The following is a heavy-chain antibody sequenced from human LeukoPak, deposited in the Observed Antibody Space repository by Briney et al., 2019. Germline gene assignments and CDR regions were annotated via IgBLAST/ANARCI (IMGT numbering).Heavy chain of an antibody. CDR1: GFTVSDNY. CDR3: VRDRWPGLGDF. CDR2: VYSGGLT. Sequence: GGSLRLSCAASGFTVSDNYVSWVRQAPGKGLEWVSTVYSGGLTYYADPVKGRFTISRDNSKNTLYLQMSSLRAEDTAVYYCVRDRWPGLGDFWGQGTTVTVSS. V-gene: IGHV3-66*01. D-gene: IGHD6-19*01. J-gene: IGHJ6*02.